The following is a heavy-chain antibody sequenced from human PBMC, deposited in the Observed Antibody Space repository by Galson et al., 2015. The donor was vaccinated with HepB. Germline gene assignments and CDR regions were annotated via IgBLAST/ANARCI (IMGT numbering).Heavy chain of an antibody. V-gene: IGHV3-9*01. CDR1: GFTFDDYA. J-gene: IGHJ4*02. D-gene: IGHD3-22*01. Sequence: SLRLSCAASGFTFDDYAMHWVRQAPGKGLEWVSGISWNSGSIGYADSVKGRFTISRDNAKNSLYLQMNSLRAEDTALYYCAKDPRNYYDSSGPNGAFDYWGQGTLVTVSS. CDR3: AKDPRNYYDSSGPNGAFDY. CDR2: ISWNSGSI.